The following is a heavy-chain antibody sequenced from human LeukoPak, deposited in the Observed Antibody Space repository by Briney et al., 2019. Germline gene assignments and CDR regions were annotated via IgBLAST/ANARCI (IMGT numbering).Heavy chain of an antibody. D-gene: IGHD1-14*01. CDR1: GGSISSSSYY. J-gene: IGHJ6*03. CDR3: ASAIAEDFYYYYMDV. V-gene: IGHV4-61*05. CDR2: IYYSGST. Sequence: SETLSLTCTVSGGSISSSSYYWGWIRQPPGKGLGWIGYIYYSGSTNYNPSLKSRVTISVDTSKNQFSLNLSSVTAADTAVYYCASAIAEDFYYYYMDVWGKGTTVTVSS.